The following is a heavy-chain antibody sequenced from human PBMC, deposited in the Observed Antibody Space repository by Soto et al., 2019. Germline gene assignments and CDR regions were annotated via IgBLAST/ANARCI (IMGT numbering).Heavy chain of an antibody. CDR2: IYYSGST. J-gene: IGHJ5*02. CDR3: ARQCRGVTCHWFVP. V-gene: IGHV4-59*08. Sequence: ASGTLSLTCSFSCGSIGSYYWSWIRQPPGKGLEWIGYIYYSGSTNYNPSLKSRVTISVDTSKNQFSLKLSSVTAADTAVYYCARQCRGVTCHWFVPWGQGTLVTVSS. CDR1: CGSIGSYY. D-gene: IGHD2-15*01.